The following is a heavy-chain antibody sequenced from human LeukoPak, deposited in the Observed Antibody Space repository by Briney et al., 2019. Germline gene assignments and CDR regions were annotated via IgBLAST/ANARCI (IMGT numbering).Heavy chain of an antibody. Sequence: ASVKVSCKASGYTFTGYYMHWVRQAPGQGLEWMGWINPNSGGTNYAQKFQGRATMTRDTSISTAYMELSRLRSDDTAVYYCARVLAARLGYYYYYMDVWGKGTTVTVSS. D-gene: IGHD6-6*01. V-gene: IGHV1-2*02. CDR1: GYTFTGYY. CDR3: ARVLAARLGYYYYYMDV. CDR2: INPNSGGT. J-gene: IGHJ6*03.